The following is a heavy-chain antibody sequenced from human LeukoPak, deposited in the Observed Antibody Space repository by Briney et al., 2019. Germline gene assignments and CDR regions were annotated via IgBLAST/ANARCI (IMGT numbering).Heavy chain of an antibody. CDR3: ARPAFIAADYYFDY. D-gene: IGHD6-13*01. J-gene: IGHJ4*02. V-gene: IGHV4-39*07. Sequence: SETLSLTCTVSGGSISSGGYYWSWIRQPPGKGLEWIGEINHSGSTNYNPSLKSRVTISVDTSKNQFSLKLSSVTAADTAVYYCARPAFIAADYYFDYWGQGTLVTVSS. CDR1: GGSISSGGYY. CDR2: INHSGST.